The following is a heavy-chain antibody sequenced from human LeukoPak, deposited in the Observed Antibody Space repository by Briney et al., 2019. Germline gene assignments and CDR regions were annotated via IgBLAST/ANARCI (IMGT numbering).Heavy chain of an antibody. Sequence: GGSLRLSCAVSGFTFSSYWMSWVRQAPGKGLEWVANIKQDGSEKYYVDSVKGRLTISKDHAKNSLYLQMNSLSAEDTAVYYCARKNGLDYWGQGTLVTVSS. CDR3: ARKNGLDY. CDR2: IKQDGSEK. J-gene: IGHJ4*02. V-gene: IGHV3-7*01. CDR1: GFTFSSYW.